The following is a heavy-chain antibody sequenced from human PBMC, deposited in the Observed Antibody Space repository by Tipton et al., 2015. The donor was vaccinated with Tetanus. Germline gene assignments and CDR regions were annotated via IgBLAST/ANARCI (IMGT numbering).Heavy chain of an antibody. CDR1: GGSLRSGTFY. V-gene: IGHV4-39*01. CDR3: ARSADNWFDP. Sequence: TLSLTCSLSGGSLRSGTFYWDWIRQRPGKGLEWIGNIYYNGNALENPSLKGRVTLSLDKSKNQFSLRLSSVTAADTGIYYCARSADNWFDPWGQGILVTVSS. CDR2: IYYNGNA. J-gene: IGHJ5*02.